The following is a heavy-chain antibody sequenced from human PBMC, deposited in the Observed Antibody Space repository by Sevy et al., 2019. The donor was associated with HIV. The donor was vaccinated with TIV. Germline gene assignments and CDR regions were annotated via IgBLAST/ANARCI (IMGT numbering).Heavy chain of an antibody. Sequence: GGSLRLSCAASGFTFSSYAMSWVRQAPGKGLEWVSAISGSGGSTYYVDSVKGRFTISRDNSKNTLYLQMNSLRAEDTAVYYCATLGYCSSTSCYLSGFDPWGQGTLVTVSS. V-gene: IGHV3-23*01. D-gene: IGHD2-2*01. J-gene: IGHJ5*02. CDR3: ATLGYCSSTSCYLSGFDP. CDR2: ISGSGGST. CDR1: GFTFSSYA.